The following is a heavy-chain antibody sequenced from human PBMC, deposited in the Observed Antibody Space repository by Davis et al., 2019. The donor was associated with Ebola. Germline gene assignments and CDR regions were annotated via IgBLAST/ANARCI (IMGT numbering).Heavy chain of an antibody. CDR2: INAGDVST. CDR1: GFTFSTYA. V-gene: IGHV3-23*01. Sequence: GESLKISCAASGFTFSTYAMSWVRQAPGKGLEWVSGINAGDVSTYYADSVKGRFTISRDNSKNTLYLQMNSLRAEDTAVYYCAKALFGVVIIPWDYWGQGTLVTVSS. J-gene: IGHJ4*02. CDR3: AKALFGVVIIPWDY. D-gene: IGHD3-3*01.